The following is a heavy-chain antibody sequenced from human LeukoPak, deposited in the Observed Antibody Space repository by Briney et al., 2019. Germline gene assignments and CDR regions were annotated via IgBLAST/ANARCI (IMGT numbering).Heavy chain of an antibody. CDR1: GYTLTALS. V-gene: IGHV1-46*01. Sequence: ASVKVSCKVSGYTLTALSMHWVRQAPGQGLEWMGIINPSGGTTTYAQKFQGRVTMTRDTSTRTVYMELSSLRSEDTAVYYCARDREYGDYNYYFDYWGQGTLVTVSS. CDR2: INPSGGTT. J-gene: IGHJ4*02. CDR3: ARDREYGDYNYYFDY. D-gene: IGHD4-17*01.